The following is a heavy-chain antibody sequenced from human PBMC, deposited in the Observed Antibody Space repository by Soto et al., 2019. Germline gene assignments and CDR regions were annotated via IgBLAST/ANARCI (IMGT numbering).Heavy chain of an antibody. CDR3: VREESDWDSRGSFDF. V-gene: IGHV3-23*01. CDR2: ISGSGGST. CDR1: AFTFSNYA. J-gene: IGHJ3*01. Sequence: EVQLLESGGGLVRPGGSLRLSCAASAFTFSNYAMNWVRQAPGKGLEWVSVISGSGGSTSYADSVQGRFTISRDNSKNTLFLQMNSLRAEDTAIYYCVREESDWDSRGSFDFWGRGTMVTVS. D-gene: IGHD2-21*02.